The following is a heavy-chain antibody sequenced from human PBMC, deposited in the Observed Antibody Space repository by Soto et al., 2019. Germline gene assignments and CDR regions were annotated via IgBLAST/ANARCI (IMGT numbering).Heavy chain of an antibody. J-gene: IGHJ6*02. V-gene: IGHV4-59*12. D-gene: IGHD2-21*02. CDR1: GGSISSYY. Sequence: SETLSLTCTVSGGSISSYYWSWIRQPPGKGLEWIGYIYYSGSTNYNPSLKSRVTISVDRSKNQFSLKLSSVTAADTATYYCAHSRCGGDCLRSYSSHYYYGMDVWGQGTTVTVSS. CDR3: AHSRCGGDCLRSYSSHYYYGMDV. CDR2: IYYSGST.